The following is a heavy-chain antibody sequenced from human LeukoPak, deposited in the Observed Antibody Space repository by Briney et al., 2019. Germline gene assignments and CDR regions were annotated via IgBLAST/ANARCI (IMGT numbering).Heavy chain of an antibody. J-gene: IGHJ3*02. CDR1: GGTFSSYA. Sequence: SVKVSCKASGGTFSSYAISWVRQAPGQGLEWMGGNIPIFGTANYAQKFQGRVTITADESTSTAYMELSSLRSEDTAVYYCARGLTVTDAFDIWGQGTMVTVSS. CDR2: NIPIFGTA. D-gene: IGHD4-17*01. CDR3: ARGLTVTDAFDI. V-gene: IGHV1-69*13.